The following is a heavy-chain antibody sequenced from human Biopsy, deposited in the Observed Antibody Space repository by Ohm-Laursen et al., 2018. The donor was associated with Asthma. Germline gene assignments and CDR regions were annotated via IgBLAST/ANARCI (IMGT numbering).Heavy chain of an antibody. CDR1: GFTFSSYG. CDR3: AKDTEGRYDFWSGLSYNYYGMDV. V-gene: IGHV3-30*18. D-gene: IGHD3-3*01. J-gene: IGHJ6*02. Sequence: SLRLSCTASGFTFSSYGMYWVRQAPGKGLEWVAVISYEGSNKYYADSVKGRFTISRDNSKNTLYLQMNSLRAEDTAVYYCAKDTEGRYDFWSGLSYNYYGMDVWGQGTTVTVSS. CDR2: ISYEGSNK.